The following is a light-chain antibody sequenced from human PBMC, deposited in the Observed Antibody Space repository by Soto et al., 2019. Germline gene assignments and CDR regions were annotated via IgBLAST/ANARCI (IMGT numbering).Light chain of an antibody. V-gene: IGLV4-69*01. CDR1: SGHSHYA. Sequence: QLVLTQSPSASASLGGSVKLTCTLSSGHSHYAIAWHQQQPEKGPRYLMKLNSDGSLTKGDGIPDRFSGSSSGAERYLTLSRLQSEDEADNFCQTWGSGSVVFGGGTKVTV. CDR2: LNSDGSL. CDR3: QTWGSGSVV. J-gene: IGLJ2*01.